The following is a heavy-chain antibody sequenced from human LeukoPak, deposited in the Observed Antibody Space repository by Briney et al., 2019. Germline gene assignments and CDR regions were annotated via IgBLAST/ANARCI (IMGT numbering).Heavy chain of an antibody. CDR3: ATDKRRYYYDSPS. V-gene: IGHV3-30-3*01. D-gene: IGHD3-22*01. J-gene: IGHJ4*02. CDR1: GFTFSSYA. Sequence: GGSLRLSCAASGFTFSSYAMHWVRQAPGKGLEWVAVISYDGSNKYYADSVKGRFTISRDNSKNTLYLQMDSLRAEDTAVYYCATDKRRYYYDSPSWGQGTLVTVSS. CDR2: ISYDGSNK.